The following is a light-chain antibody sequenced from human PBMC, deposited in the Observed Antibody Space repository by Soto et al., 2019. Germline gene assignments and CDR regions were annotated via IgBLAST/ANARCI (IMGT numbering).Light chain of an antibody. CDR2: GAS. CDR3: QQYDYWYT. V-gene: IGKV3-15*01. CDR1: QSVSTN. Sequence: EIVMTQSPATLSVSPGERATLSCRASQSVSTNLGWYQQRLGQAPRLLISGASTMATGIPARFSGSGSGTEFTLTISSLQSEDFALYYCQQYDYWYTFGQGTKLEIK. J-gene: IGKJ2*01.